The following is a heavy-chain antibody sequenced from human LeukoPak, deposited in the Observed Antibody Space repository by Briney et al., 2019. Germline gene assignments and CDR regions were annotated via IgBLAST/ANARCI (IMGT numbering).Heavy chain of an antibody. CDR2: INHSGST. V-gene: IGHV4-34*01. CDR1: GGSFSGYY. D-gene: IGHD2-2*01. CDR3: ARGTRN. J-gene: IGHJ4*02. Sequence: SGTLSLTCAVYGGSFSGYYWSWIRQPPGKGLEWIGEINHSGSTNYNPSLKSRVTISVDTSKNQFSLKLSSVTAADTAVYYCARGTRNWGQGTLVTVSS.